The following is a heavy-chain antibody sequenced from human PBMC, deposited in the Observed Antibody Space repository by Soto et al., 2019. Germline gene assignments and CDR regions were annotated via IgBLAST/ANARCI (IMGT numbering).Heavy chain of an antibody. CDR1: GSTFSSYT. V-gene: IGHV1-69*02. CDR3: ARGPSIAVAYYFDY. D-gene: IGHD6-19*01. CDR2: IIPILGIA. J-gene: IGHJ4*02. Sequence: ASVKVSSKASGSTFSSYTISWVRKAPGQGLEGMGRIIPILGIANYAQKFQGRDTITADKSTSTAYMELSSLRSEDTAVYYCARGPSIAVAYYFDYWGQGTLVTVSS.